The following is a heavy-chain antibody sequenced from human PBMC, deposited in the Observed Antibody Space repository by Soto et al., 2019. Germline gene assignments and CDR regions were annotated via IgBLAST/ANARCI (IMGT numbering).Heavy chain of an antibody. Sequence: QVQLVESGGGVVQPGRSLRLSCAASGFTFSSYGMHWVRQAPGKGLEWVAVISYDGSNKYYADSVKGRFTISRDNSKNTLSLQMNSLRAEDTAVYYCAKDVLRFLEWLAFYGMDVWCQGTTVTVSS. J-gene: IGHJ6*02. D-gene: IGHD3-3*01. V-gene: IGHV3-30*18. CDR1: GFTFSSYG. CDR2: ISYDGSNK. CDR3: AKDVLRFLEWLAFYGMDV.